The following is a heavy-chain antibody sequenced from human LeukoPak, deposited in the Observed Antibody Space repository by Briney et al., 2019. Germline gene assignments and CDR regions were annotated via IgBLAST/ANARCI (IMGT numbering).Heavy chain of an antibody. CDR3: FKQKTAYEILTGGVGAFDI. J-gene: IGHJ3*02. CDR2: MSYDGSNK. CDR1: GFTFSSYG. D-gene: IGHD3-9*01. V-gene: IGHV3-30*03. Sequence: GGSLRLFCAASGFTFSSYGMHWVRQAPGNGPELMAIMSYDGSNKYYADSVKGRFTISRDNSKNTLYLQMNSLRAEDTAVYFFFKQKTAYEILTGGVGAFDIWGQGTMVTVSS.